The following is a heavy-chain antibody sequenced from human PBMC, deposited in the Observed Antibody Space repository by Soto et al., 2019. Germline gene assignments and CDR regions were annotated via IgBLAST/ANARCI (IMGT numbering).Heavy chain of an antibody. CDR2: ISYDGYLK. Sequence: QLVESGGGVVQPGRSLRLSCEASGFTFSKYGMQWVRQAPGKGLEWVAVISYDGYLKYYVDSVKGRFTVARDNSKNTLFLEMNSLRVEDTAVYFCAKDFKVSGSHYGTLNYYYGMDVWGQGTTVTVSS. D-gene: IGHD3-10*01. CDR3: AKDFKVSGSHYGTLNYYYGMDV. V-gene: IGHV3-30*18. J-gene: IGHJ6*02. CDR1: GFTFSKYG.